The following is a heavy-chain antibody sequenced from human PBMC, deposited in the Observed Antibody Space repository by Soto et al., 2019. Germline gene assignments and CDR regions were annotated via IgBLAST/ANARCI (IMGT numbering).Heavy chain of an antibody. Sequence: QVQLVQSGAEVAKPGASVKVSCKSSGYTFSDYGISWVRQAPGQGLEWMGWISAYNGDTNYAHKFQGRVTKTTDTSTSTAYLELRSLRSDDTAVYYCARTGRFLEWLSTFDYWGQGNLVTVSS. J-gene: IGHJ4*02. V-gene: IGHV1-18*01. CDR3: ARTGRFLEWLSTFDY. CDR2: ISAYNGDT. CDR1: GYTFSDYG. D-gene: IGHD3-3*01.